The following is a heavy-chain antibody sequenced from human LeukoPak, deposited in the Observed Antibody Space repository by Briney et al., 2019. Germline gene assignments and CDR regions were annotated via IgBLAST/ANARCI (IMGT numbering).Heavy chain of an antibody. CDR3: ARNFAYGDY. Sequence: PGRSLRLSCAASGFTFSSYAMHWVRQAPGKGLEWAAVISYDGSNKYYADSVKGRFTISRDNSKNTLYLQMNSLRAEDTAVYYCARNFAYGDYWGQGTLVTVSS. J-gene: IGHJ4*02. CDR1: GFTFSSYA. V-gene: IGHV3-30*01. D-gene: IGHD3-10*01. CDR2: ISYDGSNK.